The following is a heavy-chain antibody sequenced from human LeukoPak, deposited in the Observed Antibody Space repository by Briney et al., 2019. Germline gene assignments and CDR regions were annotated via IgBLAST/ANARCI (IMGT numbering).Heavy chain of an antibody. D-gene: IGHD2-2*01. J-gene: IGHJ3*02. Sequence: GGSLRLSCAASGFTFSSYAMSWVRQAPGKGLEWVSAISGSGGSTYYADSVKGRFTISRDNSKNTLYLQMNSLRAEDTAVYYCAKDLCCSRTSCYCGGNAFDIWGQGTMVTVSS. CDR2: ISGSGGST. CDR1: GFTFSSYA. CDR3: AKDLCCSRTSCYCGGNAFDI. V-gene: IGHV3-23*01.